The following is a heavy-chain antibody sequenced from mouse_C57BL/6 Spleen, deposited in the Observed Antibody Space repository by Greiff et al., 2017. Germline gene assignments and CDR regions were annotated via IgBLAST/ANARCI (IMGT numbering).Heavy chain of an antibody. V-gene: IGHV1-61*01. Sequence: QVQLQQPGAELVRPGSSVKLSCKASGYTFTSYWLDWVKQRPGQGLEWIGNIYPSDSETHYNQKFKDKATLTVDKSSSTAYMQISSLTSEDSAVYYCARRSNYPDWYFDVWGTGTTVTVSS. CDR2: IYPSDSET. CDR3: ARRSNYPDWYFDV. J-gene: IGHJ1*03. CDR1: GYTFTSYW. D-gene: IGHD2-5*01.